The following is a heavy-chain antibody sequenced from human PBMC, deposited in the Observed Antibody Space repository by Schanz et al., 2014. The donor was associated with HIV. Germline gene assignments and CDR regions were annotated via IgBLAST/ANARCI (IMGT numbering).Heavy chain of an antibody. CDR1: GFTVSSIY. CDR2: ISSSSGYI. Sequence: EVQLVETGGRLIQPGGSLRLSCAASGFTVSSIYMSWVRQAPGRGLEWVSSISSSSGYIRYADSVRGRFTISRDNAKNSLYLQMNSLSVEDTAVYYCANSDRITFGGAIDCWGQGTLVTVS. V-gene: IGHV3-21*01. J-gene: IGHJ4*02. CDR3: ANSDRITFGGAIDC. D-gene: IGHD3-16*01.